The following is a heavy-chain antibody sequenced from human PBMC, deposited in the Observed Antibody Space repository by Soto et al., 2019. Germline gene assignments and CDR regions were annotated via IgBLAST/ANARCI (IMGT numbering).Heavy chain of an antibody. J-gene: IGHJ6*02. CDR3: ARSRLGVCTRTSCGAYGMDV. CDR2: IYHSGST. Sequence: QVQLQESGPGLVKPSGTLSLTCAVSGGSISSSNWWSWVRQPPGKGLEWIGEIYHSGSTNYSPSRTSRVTISVDKSKNQFALKVSSVTAADTAVYYCARSRLGVCTRTSCGAYGMDVWGQATTVTVSS. D-gene: IGHD2-2*01. V-gene: IGHV4-4*02. CDR1: GGSISSSNW.